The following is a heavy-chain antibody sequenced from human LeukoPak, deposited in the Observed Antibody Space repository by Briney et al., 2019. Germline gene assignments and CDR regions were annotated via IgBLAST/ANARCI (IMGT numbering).Heavy chain of an antibody. Sequence: GGSLRLSCAASGFTFSSYWMHWVRQAPGKGLVWVSRINSDGSSTSYADSVKGRFTISRDNAKNTLYLQMNSLRAEDTAVYYCARDNRAYDSSGYYYWLGVEGHDASDIWGQGTMVTVSS. J-gene: IGHJ3*02. D-gene: IGHD3-22*01. V-gene: IGHV3-74*01. CDR3: ARDNRAYDSSGYYYWLGVEGHDASDI. CDR1: GFTFSSYW. CDR2: INSDGSST.